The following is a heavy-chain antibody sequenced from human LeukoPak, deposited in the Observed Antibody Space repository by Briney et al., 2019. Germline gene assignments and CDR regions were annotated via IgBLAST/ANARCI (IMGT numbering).Heavy chain of an antibody. CDR3: TTGVAISRYAFDI. J-gene: IGHJ3*02. D-gene: IGHD2-2*01. V-gene: IGHV3-15*01. Sequence: GESLRLSCAASGFTFSDAWMSWVRRAPGKGLEWVGRIKSKTDGGTTDYAAPVEGRSSISRDDSENMLYLQMNSLKTEDTAMYYCTTGVAISRYAFDIWGQGTMVTVSS. CDR2: IKSKTDGGTT. CDR1: GFTFSDAW.